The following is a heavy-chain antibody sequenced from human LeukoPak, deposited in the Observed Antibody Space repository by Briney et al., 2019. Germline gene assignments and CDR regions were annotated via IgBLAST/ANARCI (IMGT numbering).Heavy chain of an antibody. CDR1: GYTFTSYY. J-gene: IGHJ3*02. D-gene: IGHD2-21*02. V-gene: IGHV1-46*01. CDR3: ATGIDVVVTAMPSGDAFDI. CDR2: INPSGGST. Sequence: ASVKVSCKASGYTFTSYYMHWVRQAPGQGLEWMGIINPSGGSTSYAQKFQGRVTMTRDTSTSTVYMELSSLRSEDTAVYYCATGIDVVVTAMPSGDAFDIWGQGTMVTVSS.